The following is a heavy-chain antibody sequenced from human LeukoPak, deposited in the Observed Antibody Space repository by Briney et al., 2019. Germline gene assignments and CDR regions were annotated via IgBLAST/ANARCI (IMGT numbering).Heavy chain of an antibody. CDR3: ARGGSESDY. CDR2: IKEDGSVK. V-gene: IGHV3-7*01. Sequence: GRSLRLSCAASGFTFSSYGMHWVRQAPGKGLEWVANIKEDGSVKHCVDSVKGRFTISRDNAKNSLYLQMNSLRAEDTAVYYCARGGSESDYWGQGTLVTVSS. J-gene: IGHJ4*02. CDR1: GFTFSSYG.